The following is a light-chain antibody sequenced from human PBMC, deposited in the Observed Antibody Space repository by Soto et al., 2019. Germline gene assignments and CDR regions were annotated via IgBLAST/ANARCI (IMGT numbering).Light chain of an antibody. V-gene: IGLV1-44*01. J-gene: IGLJ3*02. CDR3: SVWDDSLNGVV. Sequence: QLVLTQPPSASGTPGQRVTISCSGSSSNIAINTVNWYQQFQGTAPKVLIYLNDQRPSGVPDRFSGSKSGTSASLAISGLQSEDEADYYCSVWDDSLNGVVFGGGTKLTVL. CDR2: LND. CDR1: SSNIAINT.